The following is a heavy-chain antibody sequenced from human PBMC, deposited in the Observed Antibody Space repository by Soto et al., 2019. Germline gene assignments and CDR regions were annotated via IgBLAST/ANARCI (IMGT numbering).Heavy chain of an antibody. Sequence: PGGSLRLSCAASGFTFSSYGMHWVRQAPGKGLEWVTVISYDGSNKYYADSVKGRFTISRDNSKNTLYLQMDSLRAEDTAVYYCAKDPGSTVSYFDYWGQGTPVTVSS. CDR3: AKDPGSTVSYFDY. CDR1: GFTFSSYG. D-gene: IGHD4-4*01. CDR2: ISYDGSNK. V-gene: IGHV3-30*18. J-gene: IGHJ4*02.